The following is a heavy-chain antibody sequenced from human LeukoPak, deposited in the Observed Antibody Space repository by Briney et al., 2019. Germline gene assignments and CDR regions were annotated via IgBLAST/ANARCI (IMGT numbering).Heavy chain of an antibody. CDR2: ISGSSSYT. V-gene: IGHV3-21*05. D-gene: IGHD1-20*01. CDR1: GFTFSSYW. Sequence: KPGGSLRLSCAASGFTFSSYWMSWVRQAPGKGLEWVSYISGSSSYTNYADSVKGRFTISRDNAKNSLYLQMDSLRAEDTAVYYCARRITAGTYYFDYWGQGTLVTVSS. J-gene: IGHJ4*02. CDR3: ARRITAGTYYFDY.